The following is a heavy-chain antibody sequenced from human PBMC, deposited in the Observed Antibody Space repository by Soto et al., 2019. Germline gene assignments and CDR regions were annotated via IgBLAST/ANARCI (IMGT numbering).Heavy chain of an antibody. CDR3: AKASTYEYVWGSFRYYFDH. J-gene: IGHJ4*02. CDR2: ISGSGDRT. D-gene: IGHD3-16*02. Sequence: PGGSLRLSCAASGFSFNIYAMSWVRQAPGKGLEWVTGISGSGDRTHYVDSAKGRFTISRDNVKNTLYLQMNSLRAEDTAVYYCAKASTYEYVWGSFRYYFDHWGQGALVTVSS. V-gene: IGHV3-23*01. CDR1: GFSFNIYA.